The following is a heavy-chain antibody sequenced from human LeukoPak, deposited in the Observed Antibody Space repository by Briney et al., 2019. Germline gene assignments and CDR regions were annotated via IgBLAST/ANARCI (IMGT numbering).Heavy chain of an antibody. CDR2: IIPIFGTA. Sequence: SVKVSCRASGGTFSSYAISWVRQALGQGLEWMGRIIPIFGTANYAQKFQGRVTITTDESTSTAYMELSSLRSEDTAVYYCARGRLDYYDSSGRMYYFDYWGQGTLVTVSS. CDR3: ARGRLDYYDSSGRMYYFDY. CDR1: GGTFSSYA. V-gene: IGHV1-69*05. D-gene: IGHD3-22*01. J-gene: IGHJ4*02.